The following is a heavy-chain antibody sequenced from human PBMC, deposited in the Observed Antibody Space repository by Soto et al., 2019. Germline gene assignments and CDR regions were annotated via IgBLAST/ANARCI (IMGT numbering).Heavy chain of an antibody. Sequence: GGSLRLSCAASGFTFSSYGMHWVRQAPGKGLEWVAVIWYDGSNKYYADSVKGRFTISRDNSKNTLYLQMNSLRAEDTAVYYCARDRGYRYPYPILNFDYWGQGTLVTVSS. D-gene: IGHD3-16*02. J-gene: IGHJ4*02. CDR3: ARDRGYRYPYPILNFDY. CDR2: IWYDGSNK. CDR1: GFTFSSYG. V-gene: IGHV3-33*01.